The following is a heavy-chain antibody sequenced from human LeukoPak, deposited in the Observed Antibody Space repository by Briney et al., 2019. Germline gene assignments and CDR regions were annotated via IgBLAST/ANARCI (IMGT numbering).Heavy chain of an antibody. J-gene: IGHJ4*02. CDR3: AKANYHDSSGHYENLDY. Sequence: GGSLRLSCAASGFTFSSNTMSWVRQAPGKWLEWVAAITGSGDGTYHGDSVKGRFTISRDNSKNTLYLQMNSMRAEDRAVYYCAKANYHDSSGHYENLDYWGQGTLVTVSS. V-gene: IGHV3-23*02. CDR2: ITGSGDGT. CDR1: GFTFSSNT. D-gene: IGHD3-22*01.